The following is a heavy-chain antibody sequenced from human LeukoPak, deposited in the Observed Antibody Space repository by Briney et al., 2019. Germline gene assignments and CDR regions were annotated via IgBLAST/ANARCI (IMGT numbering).Heavy chain of an antibody. CDR1: GGSFSGYY. J-gene: IGHJ4*02. V-gene: IGHV4-34*01. CDR2: INHSGST. D-gene: IGHD3-22*01. CDR3: ASRERRYDSIGYYRVFDY. Sequence: SETLSLTCAVYGGSFSGYYWSWIRQPPGKGLEWIGEINHSGSTNYNPSLKSRVTISVDTSKNQFSLKLSSVTAADTAVYYCASRERRYDSIGYYRVFDYWGQGTLVTVSS.